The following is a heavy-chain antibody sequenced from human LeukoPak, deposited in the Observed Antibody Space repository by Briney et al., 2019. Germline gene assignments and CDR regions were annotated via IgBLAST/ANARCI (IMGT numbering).Heavy chain of an antibody. V-gene: IGHV1-18*01. CDR3: ARGARFLEWLFQPFDY. CDR1: GYTFTSYG. Sequence: ASVKVSCKASGYTFTSYGISWVRQAPGQGLEWMGWISAYNGNTNYAQKLQGRVTITTDTSTSTAYMELRSLRSDDTAVYYCARGARFLEWLFQPFDYWGQGTLVTVSS. J-gene: IGHJ4*02. D-gene: IGHD3-3*01. CDR2: ISAYNGNT.